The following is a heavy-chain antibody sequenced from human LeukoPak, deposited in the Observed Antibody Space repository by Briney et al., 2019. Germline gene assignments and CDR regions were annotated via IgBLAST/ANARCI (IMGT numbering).Heavy chain of an antibody. CDR3: ARLIAAAGFNWFDP. CDR2: IYPGGSDT. D-gene: IGHD6-13*01. Sequence: GESLKISCKGSGYSFTSYWIGWVRQVPGKGLEWMGIIYPGGSDTRYSPSFQGQVTISADKSISTAYLQWSSLKASDTAMYYCARLIAAAGFNWFDPWGQGTLVTVSS. CDR1: GYSFTSYW. J-gene: IGHJ5*02. V-gene: IGHV5-51*01.